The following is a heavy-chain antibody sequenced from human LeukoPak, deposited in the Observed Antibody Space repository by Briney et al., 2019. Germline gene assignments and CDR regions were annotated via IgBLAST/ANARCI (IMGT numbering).Heavy chain of an antibody. J-gene: IGHJ4*02. CDR2: IYYSGST. Sequence: SETLSLTRTVSGGSISSYYWSWIRQPPGKGLEWIGYIYYSGSTNYNPSLKSRVTISVDTSKNQFSLKLSSVTAADTAVYYCAREGTTVTDGFDYWGQGTLVTVSS. V-gene: IGHV4-59*01. D-gene: IGHD4-17*01. CDR1: GGSISSYY. CDR3: AREGTTVTDGFDY.